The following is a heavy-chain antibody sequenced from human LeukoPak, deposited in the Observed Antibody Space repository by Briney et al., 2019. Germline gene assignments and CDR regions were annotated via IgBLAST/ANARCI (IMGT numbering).Heavy chain of an antibody. Sequence: GGSLRLSCAASGFTFSNAWMSWVRQAPGKGLEWVGRIKSKTDGGTTDYAAPVKGRFTISRDDSKNTLYLQMNSLKTEDTAVYYCTTYYSSSWYTLFDYYYYVDVWGKGTTVTVSS. V-gene: IGHV3-15*01. CDR2: IKSKTDGGTT. D-gene: IGHD6-13*01. J-gene: IGHJ6*03. CDR3: TTYYSSSWYTLFDYYYYVDV. CDR1: GFTFSNAW.